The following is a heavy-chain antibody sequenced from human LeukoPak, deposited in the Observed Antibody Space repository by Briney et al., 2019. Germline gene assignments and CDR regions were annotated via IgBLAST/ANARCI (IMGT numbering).Heavy chain of an antibody. D-gene: IGHD6-13*01. J-gene: IGHJ4*02. CDR3: ARRSDLSSSWFFDY. CDR2: IYPGDSDT. CDR1: GYRFTNYW. V-gene: IGHV5-51*01. Sequence: TGESLKISCKVSGYRFTNYWIGWMRQMPGKGLEWMGIIYPGDSDTRYSPSFQGQVTISADKSISTAYLQWSSLKASDTAMYYCARRSDLSSSWFFDYWGQGTLVTVSS.